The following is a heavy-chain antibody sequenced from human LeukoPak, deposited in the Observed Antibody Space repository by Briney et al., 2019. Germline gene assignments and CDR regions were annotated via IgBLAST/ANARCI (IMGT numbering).Heavy chain of an antibody. Sequence: GGSLRLSCAASGFSSNSDWMDWVRQAPGKGLEWVANIKHDESEKNYLDSVKGRFTISRDNAQNSLYLQMNGLRVEDTAVYYCTRRSDDWGQGTLVTVSS. CDR2: IKHDESEK. J-gene: IGHJ4*02. CDR1: GFSSNSDW. CDR3: TRRSDD. V-gene: IGHV3-7*01. D-gene: IGHD3-10*01.